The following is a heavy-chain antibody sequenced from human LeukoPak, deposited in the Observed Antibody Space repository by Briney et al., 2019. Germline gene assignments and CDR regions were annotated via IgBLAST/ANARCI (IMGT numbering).Heavy chain of an antibody. V-gene: IGHV1-18*01. CDR3: VLHASSDVDPFDY. CDR1: GYTFTSQD. CDR2: ISAYNGNT. Sequence: ASVKVSCKASGYTFTSQDISWVRQAPGQGLEWMGWISAYNGNTNYAQKFQGRVTITADESTSTAYMELSSLRSEDTAVYYCVLHASSDVDPFDYWGQGTLVTVSS. J-gene: IGHJ4*02. D-gene: IGHD6-6*01.